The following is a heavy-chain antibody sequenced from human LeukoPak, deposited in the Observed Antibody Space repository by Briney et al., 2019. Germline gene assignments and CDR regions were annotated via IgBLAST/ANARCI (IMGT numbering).Heavy chain of an antibody. V-gene: IGHV1-69*04. D-gene: IGHD1-26*01. CDR3: ASLAASRGSLVGY. CDR2: IIPILGIA. Sequence: SVKVSCKASGGTFSSYAISWVRQAPGQGLEWMGRIIPILGIANYAQKFQGRVTITADKSTSTAYMELSSLRSEDTAVYYCASLAASRGSLVGYWGQGTLVTVSS. CDR1: GGTFSSYA. J-gene: IGHJ4*02.